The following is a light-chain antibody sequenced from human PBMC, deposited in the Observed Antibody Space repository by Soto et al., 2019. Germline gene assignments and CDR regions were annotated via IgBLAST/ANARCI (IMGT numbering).Light chain of an antibody. CDR1: QSVSSSY. Sequence: EIVLTQSPGTLSLSPGERATLSCRASQSVSSSYLAWYQQKPGQAPRLLIYGASSRATGIPDRFSGSGSGTDFTLTISRLEPEDSAVYYCQQYASSPLFGPGTKVDIK. CDR2: GAS. CDR3: QQYASSPL. V-gene: IGKV3-20*01. J-gene: IGKJ3*01.